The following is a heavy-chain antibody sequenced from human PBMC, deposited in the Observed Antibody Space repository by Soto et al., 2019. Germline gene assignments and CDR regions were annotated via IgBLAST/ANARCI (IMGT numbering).Heavy chain of an antibody. J-gene: IGHJ3*02. D-gene: IGHD6-13*01. CDR3: AKDPSVGSSSWYWGAFDI. Sequence: EVQLLESGGGLVQPGGSLRLSCAASGFTFSSYAMSWVRQAPGKGLEWVSAISGSGGSTYYADSVKGRFTISRDNSKNTLYLQMNSLRAEDTAVYYCAKDPSVGSSSWYWGAFDIWGQGTMVTVSS. CDR1: GFTFSSYA. V-gene: IGHV3-23*01. CDR2: ISGSGGST.